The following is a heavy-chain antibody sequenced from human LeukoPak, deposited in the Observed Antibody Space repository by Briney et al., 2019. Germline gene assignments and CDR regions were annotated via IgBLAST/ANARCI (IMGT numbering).Heavy chain of an antibody. CDR1: GGSISSGDYY. CDR3: AREGLYSENWYDP. CDR2: IYTSGST. J-gene: IGHJ5*02. D-gene: IGHD3-10*02. Sequence: KPSETLSLTCTVSGGSISSGDYYWSWIRQPAGKGLEWIGRIYTSGSTNYNPSLKSRVTISVDTSKNQFSLKLSSVTAADTAVYYCAREGLYSENWYDPWGQGTLVTVSS. V-gene: IGHV4-61*02.